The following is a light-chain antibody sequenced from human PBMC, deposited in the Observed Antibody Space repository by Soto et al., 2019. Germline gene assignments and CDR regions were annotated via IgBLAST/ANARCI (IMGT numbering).Light chain of an antibody. Sequence: IRMTQSPATLCASVGDRANIXCRASQGVRSDLNWYQQKVGKPPKHLIHAAINLQIGGPSRFSGSGSATEFTRTISSLQPEDFATYYGLQDYSYPRTFGQGTKVDIK. CDR1: QGVRSD. CDR2: AAI. J-gene: IGKJ1*01. CDR3: LQDYSYPRT. V-gene: IGKV1-6*01.